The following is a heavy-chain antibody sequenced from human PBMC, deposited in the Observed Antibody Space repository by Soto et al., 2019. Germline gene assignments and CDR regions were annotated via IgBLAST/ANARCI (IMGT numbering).Heavy chain of an antibody. CDR3: ARGNYDYVWGSYRSGAFDI. J-gene: IGHJ3*02. V-gene: IGHV1-69*01. Sequence: QVQLVQSGAEVKKPGSSVKVSCKASGGTFSSYAISWVRQAPGQGLEWMGGIIPIFGTANYAQKVQGRVTITADESTSTAYMELSRLRSEDTAVYYCARGNYDYVWGSYRSGAFDIWGQGTMVTVSS. CDR2: IIPIFGTA. D-gene: IGHD3-16*02. CDR1: GGTFSSYA.